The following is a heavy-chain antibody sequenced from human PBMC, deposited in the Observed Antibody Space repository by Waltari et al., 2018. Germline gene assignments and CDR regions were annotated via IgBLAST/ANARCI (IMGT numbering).Heavy chain of an antibody. Sequence: QLQLQESGPGLVKPSETLSLTCTISGGSISSSSYYWGWIRQPPGKGLEWIGSISYSGITYYNPSLKSRVTISVDTSKNQFSLKLSSVTAADTAVYYCVKVAGPFDYWGQGTLVTVSS. CDR2: ISYSGIT. V-gene: IGHV4-39*01. J-gene: IGHJ4*02. CDR3: VKVAGPFDY. CDR1: GGSISSSSYY. D-gene: IGHD6-19*01.